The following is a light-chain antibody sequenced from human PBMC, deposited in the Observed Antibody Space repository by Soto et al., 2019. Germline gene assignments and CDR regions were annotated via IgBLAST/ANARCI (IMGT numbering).Light chain of an antibody. J-gene: IGKJ4*01. CDR2: DAS. CDR3: EQYGSTPLT. CDR1: QSVANNY. Sequence: EIVLTQSPGTLSLSPGERATLSSRASQSVANNYLAWYQQKPGQAPRFLIYDASSRATGIPDRFSGSGSGTDFTLTISRLEPEDFAVYYCEQYGSTPLTFGGGTKVEIK. V-gene: IGKV3-20*01.